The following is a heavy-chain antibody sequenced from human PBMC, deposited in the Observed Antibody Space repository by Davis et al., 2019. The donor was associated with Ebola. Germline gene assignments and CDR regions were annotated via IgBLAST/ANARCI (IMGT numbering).Heavy chain of an antibody. D-gene: IGHD5-12*01. V-gene: IGHV4-34*08. CDR3: TMRGYGLPYYFDN. CDR2: INPTGGT. J-gene: IGHJ4*02. Sequence: ESLKISCAASGFTFSSYAMSWVRQSPGKGLEWIGEINPTGGTGYNPSLTSRVTISVDTSRNLLSLKLSSVTVADTAVYYCTMRGYGLPYYFDNWGQGTQVTVSS. CDR1: GFTFSSYA.